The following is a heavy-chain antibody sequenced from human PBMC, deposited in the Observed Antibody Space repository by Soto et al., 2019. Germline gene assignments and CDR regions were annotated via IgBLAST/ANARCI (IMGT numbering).Heavy chain of an antibody. Sequence: PSETLSLTCTVSGGSISSYYWSWIRQPPGKGLEWIGYIYYSGSTNYNPSLKSRVTISVDTSKNQFSLKLSSVTAEDTAVYYCARDWNFGHYYYGMDVWGQGTTVTVSS. CDR1: GGSISSYY. D-gene: IGHD1-7*01. V-gene: IGHV4-59*01. CDR3: ARDWNFGHYYYGMDV. CDR2: IYYSGST. J-gene: IGHJ6*02.